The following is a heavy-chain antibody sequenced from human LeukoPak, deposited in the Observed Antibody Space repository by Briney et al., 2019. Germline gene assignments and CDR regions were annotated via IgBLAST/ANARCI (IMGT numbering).Heavy chain of an antibody. D-gene: IGHD2-2*01. V-gene: IGHV1-2*02. Sequence: ASVKVSCKASGYTFTGYYMHWVRQAPGQGLEWMGWVNPNSGGTNYAQKFQGRVTMTRDTSISTAYMELSRLRSDDTAVYYCARGISSRGAFDIWGQGTMVTVSS. CDR1: GYTFTGYY. J-gene: IGHJ3*02. CDR3: ARGISSRGAFDI. CDR2: VNPNSGGT.